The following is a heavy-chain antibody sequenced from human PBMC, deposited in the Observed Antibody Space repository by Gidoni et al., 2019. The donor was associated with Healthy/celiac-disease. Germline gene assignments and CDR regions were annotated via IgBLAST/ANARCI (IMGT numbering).Heavy chain of an antibody. CDR2: ISSSSSYI. Sequence: EVQLVVSGGGLVKPGGSLRLSCAASGSTFSCHRMHRVRQAPGTGLEWVSSISSSSSYIYYADSVKGRFTITRDNAKNSLYLQMNSLRAEDTAVYYCARVGGSAVAGTLFYYYGMDVWGQGTTVTVSS. V-gene: IGHV3-21*01. J-gene: IGHJ6*02. D-gene: IGHD6-19*01. CDR3: ARVGGSAVAGTLFYYYGMDV. CDR1: GSTFSCHR.